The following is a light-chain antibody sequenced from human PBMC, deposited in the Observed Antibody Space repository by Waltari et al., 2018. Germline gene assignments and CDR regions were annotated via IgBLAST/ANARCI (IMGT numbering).Light chain of an antibody. CDR2: GAS. Sequence: EIVLTQSPGTLSLSPGEGATLSCRASQSVSSSYLAWYQPKPGQAPRLLIYGASSRATGIPDRFSGSGSGTDFTLTISRLEPEDFAVYYCQQYGVSPLSFGGGTKVEIK. CDR1: QSVSSSY. J-gene: IGKJ4*01. V-gene: IGKV3-20*01. CDR3: QQYGVSPLS.